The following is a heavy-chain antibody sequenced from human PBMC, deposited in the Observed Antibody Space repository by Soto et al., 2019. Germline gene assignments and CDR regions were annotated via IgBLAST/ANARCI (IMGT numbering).Heavy chain of an antibody. CDR2: MNPNSGNT. J-gene: IGHJ4*02. CDR1: GYTFTSYD. Sequence: QVQLVQSGAEVKKPGASVKVSCKASGYTFTSYDINWVRQATGQGLEWMGWMNPNSGNTGVAQKCQGGVTMAQNTPTRTADMTLITPKSEEAAGFYRASGPQDILDHWGKGTLVTVSS. D-gene: IGHD2-15*01. V-gene: IGHV1-8*01. CDR3: ASGPQDILDH.